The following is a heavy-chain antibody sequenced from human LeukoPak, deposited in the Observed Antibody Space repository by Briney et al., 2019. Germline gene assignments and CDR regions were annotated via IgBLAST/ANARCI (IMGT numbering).Heavy chain of an antibody. J-gene: IGHJ4*02. CDR2: ISGTSSYI. CDR1: GFTFSGYT. Sequence: GGSLRLSCAASGFTFSGYTMNWVRQAPGKGLEWVSSISGTSSYIYYADSVKGRFTISRDNAKNSLYLQMSSLRAEDTAVYYCARDFGDYAWGQGTLVTVSS. CDR3: ARDFGDYA. V-gene: IGHV3-21*01. D-gene: IGHD4-17*01.